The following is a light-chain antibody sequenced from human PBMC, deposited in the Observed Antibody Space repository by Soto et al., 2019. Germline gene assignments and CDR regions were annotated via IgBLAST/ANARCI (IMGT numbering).Light chain of an antibody. Sequence: SYELTQPPSVSVAPGQTARITCGGNIIGSKSVHWYQQKPGQAPVLVVYDDSDRPSGIPERFSGSNSGNTATLTISRVEAGDEADYSCQVCDSSGDHHVVFGGGTKLTVL. CDR1: IIGSKS. CDR3: QVCDSSGDHHVV. V-gene: IGLV3-21*02. J-gene: IGLJ2*01. CDR2: DDS.